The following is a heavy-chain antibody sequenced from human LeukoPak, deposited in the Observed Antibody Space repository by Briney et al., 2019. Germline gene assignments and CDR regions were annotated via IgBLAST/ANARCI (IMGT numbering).Heavy chain of an antibody. V-gene: IGHV5-51*01. CDR2: IYPGDSET. D-gene: IGHD4-17*01. CDR1: GYIFSNYW. CDR3: ATGGYGDYVGLIDY. Sequence: GESLKISCQASGYIFSNYWIGWVRQMPGKGLEWMAIIYPGDSETKYSPSFQGQVTISVDKSISTTYLQWSSLKASDTAMYYCATGGYGDYVGLIDYWGQGTLVTVSS. J-gene: IGHJ4*02.